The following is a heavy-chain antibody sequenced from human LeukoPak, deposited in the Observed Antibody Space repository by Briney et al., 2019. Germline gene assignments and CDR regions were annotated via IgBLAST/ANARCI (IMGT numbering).Heavy chain of an antibody. Sequence: GGSLRLSCAASGFTFSSYAMSWVRQAPGKGLEWVSAISGSGGSTYYADSVKGRFTISRDNSKNTLYLQMNSLRAEDTAVYYCAKALGDYYYYGTDVWGQGTTVTVSS. CDR3: AKALGDYYYYGTDV. CDR1: GFTFSSYA. V-gene: IGHV3-23*01. J-gene: IGHJ6*02. CDR2: ISGSGGST.